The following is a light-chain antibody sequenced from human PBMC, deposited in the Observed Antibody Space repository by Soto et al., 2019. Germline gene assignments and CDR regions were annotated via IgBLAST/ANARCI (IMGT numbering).Light chain of an antibody. J-gene: IGKJ1*01. CDR2: GAS. Sequence: EIVLTQSPATLSVSPGERATLSCRASQSVTSNLAWYQQKPCQSPRFLMYGASTRATGIPDRFSGSGSGTEFTLTISSLQYEDFAVYYCHQYNNWPRTFGQGTKVEVK. V-gene: IGKV3-15*01. CDR1: QSVTSN. CDR3: HQYNNWPRT.